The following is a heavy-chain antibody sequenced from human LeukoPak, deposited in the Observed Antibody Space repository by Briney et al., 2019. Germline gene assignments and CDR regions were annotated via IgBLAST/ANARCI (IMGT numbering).Heavy chain of an antibody. V-gene: IGHV4-34*01. CDR2: TNHSGST. CDR3: ARHPYSSSWYYSSYYYYMDV. CDR1: GGSFSGYY. D-gene: IGHD6-13*01. Sequence: SETLSLTCAVYGGSFSGYYWSWIRQPPGKGLEWIGETNHSGSTNYNPSLKSRVTISVDTSKNQFSLKLRSVTAADTAVYYCARHPYSSSWYYSSYYYYMDVWGKGTTVTVSS. J-gene: IGHJ6*03.